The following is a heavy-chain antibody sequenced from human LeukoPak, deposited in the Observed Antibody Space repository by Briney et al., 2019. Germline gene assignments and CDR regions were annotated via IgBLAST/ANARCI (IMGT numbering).Heavy chain of an antibody. Sequence: GASVKVSCKASGGTFSSYAISWVRQAPGQGLEWMGGIIPIFGTANYAQKLQGRVTMTTDTSTSTAYMELRSLRSDDTAVYYCARDYWGQGIDYWGQGTLVTVSS. J-gene: IGHJ4*02. V-gene: IGHV1-69*05. D-gene: IGHD7-27*01. CDR3: ARDYWGQGIDY. CDR2: IIPIFGTA. CDR1: GGTFSSYA.